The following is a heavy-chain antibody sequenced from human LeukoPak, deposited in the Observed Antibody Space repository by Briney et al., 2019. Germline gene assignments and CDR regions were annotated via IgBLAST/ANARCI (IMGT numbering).Heavy chain of an antibody. CDR3: ARGTYGMDV. J-gene: IGHJ6*02. Sequence: SETLSLTCTVSGGXISNYYWSWIRQPAGEGLEWIGRIYSNGGTDYNPSLKSRVTMSVDTSKNQFSLKLSSVTAADTAIYYCARGTYGMDVWGQGTTVIVSS. CDR1: GGXISNYY. V-gene: IGHV4-4*07. CDR2: IYSNGGT.